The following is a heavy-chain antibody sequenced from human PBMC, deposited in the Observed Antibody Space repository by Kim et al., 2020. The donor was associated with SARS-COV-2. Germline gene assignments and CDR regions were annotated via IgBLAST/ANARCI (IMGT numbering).Heavy chain of an antibody. D-gene: IGHD1-26*01. J-gene: IGHJ4*02. Sequence: SGNTGYAQTFQGRVTMPRDASISTAYMELSSLKSEDTAVYYCARKGASDYWGQGTQVTVSS. CDR3: ARKGASDY. V-gene: IGHV1-8*01. CDR2: SGNT.